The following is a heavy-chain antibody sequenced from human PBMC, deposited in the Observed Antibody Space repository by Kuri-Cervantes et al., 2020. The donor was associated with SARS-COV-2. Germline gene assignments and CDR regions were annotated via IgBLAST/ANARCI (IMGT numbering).Heavy chain of an antibody. CDR1: GGPFSGYY. V-gene: IGHV4-34*01. J-gene: IGHJ4*02. D-gene: IGHD2/OR15-2a*01. CDR3: ARGRLVTTFYRTSYFDY. Sequence: SETLSLTCAVYGGPFSGYYWSWIRQPPGKGLGWIGEINHGGSTNYNPSLKSRVTIPVDTSKNQFSLKLSSVTAADTAVYYCARGRLVTTFYRTSYFDYWGQGTLVTVSS. CDR2: INHGGST.